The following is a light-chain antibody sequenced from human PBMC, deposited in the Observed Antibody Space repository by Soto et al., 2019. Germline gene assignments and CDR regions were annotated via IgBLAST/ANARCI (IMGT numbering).Light chain of an antibody. J-gene: IGLJ3*02. V-gene: IGLV1-47*01. Sequence: QSVLTQPPSASGTPXQRVTXXCSGGXSXIGNKHVHWFQQLPGTAPKLLIYKDLQRPSGVPDRFSGSKSGTSASLAISGLRSDDEADYYCLTWDDSLRGWVFGGGTKLTVL. CDR1: XSXIGNKH. CDR3: LTWDDSLRGWV. CDR2: KDL.